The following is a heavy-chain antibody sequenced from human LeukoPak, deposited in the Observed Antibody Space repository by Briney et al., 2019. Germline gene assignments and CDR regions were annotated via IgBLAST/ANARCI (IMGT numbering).Heavy chain of an antibody. D-gene: IGHD4-17*01. CDR2: ISGSGDRT. J-gene: IGHJ4*02. CDR1: GFTFRGYA. V-gene: IGHV3-23*01. CDR3: AKTIGISPMTTVTAFGY. Sequence: VGALRLSSAASGFTFRGYAMSWVRQAPGKGLEWVSAISGSGDRTYYADSVKGRFTISRDNSKNTLYVQMNSLRAEDTAVYYCAKTIGISPMTTVTAFGYWGQGTLVTVSS.